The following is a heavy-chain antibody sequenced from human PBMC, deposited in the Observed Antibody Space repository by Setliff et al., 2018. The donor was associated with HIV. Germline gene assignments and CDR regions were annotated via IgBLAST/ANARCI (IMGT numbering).Heavy chain of an antibody. Sequence: ASVKVSCKASGSTFSTYDINWVRQAPGQGPEWMGWMNPNSGNTGYAPKLQGRVTMTRNTSISTAYMELSSLRSDDTAVYYCASSWSRVPYYGMDVWGQGTTVTVTS. CDR3: ASSWSRVPYYGMDV. V-gene: IGHV1-8*01. CDR1: GSTFSTYD. CDR2: MNPNSGNT. J-gene: IGHJ6*02. D-gene: IGHD6-13*01.